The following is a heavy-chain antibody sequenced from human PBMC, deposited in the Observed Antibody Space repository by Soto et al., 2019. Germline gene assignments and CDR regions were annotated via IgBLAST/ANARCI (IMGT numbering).Heavy chain of an antibody. CDR2: IYHSGST. CDR1: GGSISSSNW. J-gene: IGHJ3*02. D-gene: IGHD3-10*01. V-gene: IGHV4-4*02. CDR3: ARKLWFGELLNWIDAFDI. Sequence: SETLSLTCAVSGGSISSSNWWSLVRQPPGKGLEWIGEIYHSGSTNYNPSLKSRVTISVDKSKNQFSLKLSSVTAADTAVYYCARKLWFGELLNWIDAFDIWGQGTMVTVS.